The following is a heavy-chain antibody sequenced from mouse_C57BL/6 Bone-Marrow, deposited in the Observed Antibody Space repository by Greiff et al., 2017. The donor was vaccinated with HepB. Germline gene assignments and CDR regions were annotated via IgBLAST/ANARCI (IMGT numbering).Heavy chain of an antibody. CDR2: IDPSDSYT. D-gene: IGHD2-4*01. CDR3: ARKSYDYGV. CDR1: GYTFTSYW. J-gene: IGHJ1*03. Sequence: QVQLQQPGAELVRPGTSVKLSCKASGYTFTSYWMHWVKQRPGQGLEWIGVIDPSDSYTNYNQKFKGKATLTVDTSSSTAYMQLSRLTSEDSAVYYCARKSYDYGVWGTGTTVTVSS. V-gene: IGHV1-59*01.